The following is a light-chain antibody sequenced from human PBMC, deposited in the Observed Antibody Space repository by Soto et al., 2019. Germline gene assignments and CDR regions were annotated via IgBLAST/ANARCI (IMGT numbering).Light chain of an antibody. CDR1: QGISSY. Sequence: AIRMTQSPSSLSASTGDRVTITCRASQGISSYFAWYQQKPGKAPKLLIYAASTLQSGVPSRFSGSGSGTDFTLTISCLQSEDFATYYCQQYYSYPFTFGPGTKVDIK. V-gene: IGKV1-8*01. CDR3: QQYYSYPFT. J-gene: IGKJ3*01. CDR2: AAS.